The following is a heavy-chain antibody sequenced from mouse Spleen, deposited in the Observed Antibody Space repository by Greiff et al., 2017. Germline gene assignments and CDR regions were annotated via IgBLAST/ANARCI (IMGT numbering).Heavy chain of an antibody. Sequence: VQLQQPGAELVMPGASVKLSCKASGYTFTSYWMHWVKQRPGQGLEWIGEIDPSNSYTNYNQKFKGKAILTADKSSSTAYMELRSLTSEDSAVYYCTRPFDYWGQGTTLTVSS. CDR3: TRPFDY. CDR1: GYTFTSYW. J-gene: IGHJ2*01. V-gene: IGHV1-69*01. CDR2: IDPSNSYT.